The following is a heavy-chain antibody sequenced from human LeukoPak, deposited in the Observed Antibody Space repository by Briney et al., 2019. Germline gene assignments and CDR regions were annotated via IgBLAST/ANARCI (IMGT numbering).Heavy chain of an antibody. D-gene: IGHD2-15*01. J-gene: IGHJ5*02. V-gene: IGHV1-3*01. CDR1: GYTFTSYA. CDR3: ARGNVVVVAATAAHNWFDP. Sequence: ASVKVSCKASGYTFTSYAMHWVRQAPGQRLEWMGWINAGNGNTKYSQKFQGRVTITRDTSASTAYMELSSLRSEDTAVYHCARGNVVVVAATAAHNWFDPWGQGTLVTVSS. CDR2: INAGNGNT.